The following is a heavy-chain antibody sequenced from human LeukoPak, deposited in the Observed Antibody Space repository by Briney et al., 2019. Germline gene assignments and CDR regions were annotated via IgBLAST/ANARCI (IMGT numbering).Heavy chain of an antibody. V-gene: IGHV4-59*12. Sequence: SETLSLTCTVSGGSISSYYWSWIRQPPGKGLEWIGSIYYSGSTYYNPSLKSRVTISVDTSKNQFSLKLSSVTAADTAVYYCARDGYSSSGYNWFDPWGQGTLVTVSS. CDR1: GGSISSYY. CDR2: IYYSGST. D-gene: IGHD6-13*01. CDR3: ARDGYSSSGYNWFDP. J-gene: IGHJ5*02.